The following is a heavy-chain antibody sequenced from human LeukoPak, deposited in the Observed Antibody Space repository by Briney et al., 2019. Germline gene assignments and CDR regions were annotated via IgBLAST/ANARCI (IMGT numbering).Heavy chain of an antibody. CDR2: ISSSGSTI. J-gene: IGHJ3*02. Sequence: GGSLRLSCAASGFTFSSYEMNWVRQAPGKGLEWVSYISSSGSTIYYADSVKGRFTISRDNAKNSLYLQMNSLRAEDTAVYYCARGQDSSSTWAFDIWGQGTMVTVSS. CDR1: GFTFSSYE. V-gene: IGHV3-48*03. CDR3: ARGQDSSSTWAFDI. D-gene: IGHD6-6*01.